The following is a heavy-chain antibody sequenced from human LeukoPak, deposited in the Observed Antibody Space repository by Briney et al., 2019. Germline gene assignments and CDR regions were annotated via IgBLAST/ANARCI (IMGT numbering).Heavy chain of an antibody. D-gene: IGHD3-10*01. V-gene: IGHV3-23*01. CDR3: AKDQGQIWFGELSGVRDYYGMDV. CDR1: GFTFSSYA. Sequence: GGSLRLSCAASGFTFSSYAMSWVRQAPGKGLEWVSAISGSGGSTYYADSVKGRFTISRDNSKNTLYLQMNSLRAEDTAVYYCAKDQGQIWFGELSGVRDYYGMDVWGQGTTVTVSS. CDR2: ISGSGGST. J-gene: IGHJ6*02.